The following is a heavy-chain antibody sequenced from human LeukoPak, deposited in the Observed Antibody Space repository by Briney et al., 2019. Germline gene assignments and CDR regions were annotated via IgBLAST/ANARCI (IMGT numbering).Heavy chain of an antibody. CDR3: ARDRARYCSGGSCYDDGNFDY. Sequence: GSLRLSCVASGFTFSTYWRNWVRQAPGKGLEWVSSISSSSSYIYYADSVKGRFTISRDNAKNSLYLQMNSLRAEDTAVYYCARDRARYCSGGSCYDDGNFDYWGQGTLVTVSS. CDR2: ISSSSSYI. D-gene: IGHD2-15*01. V-gene: IGHV3-21*01. J-gene: IGHJ4*02. CDR1: GFTFSTYW.